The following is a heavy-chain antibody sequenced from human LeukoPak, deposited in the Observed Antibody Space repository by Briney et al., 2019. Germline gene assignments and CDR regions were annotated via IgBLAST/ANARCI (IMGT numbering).Heavy chain of an antibody. Sequence: SVKVSCKASGGTFSSYAISWVRQAPGQGLEWMGGIIPIFGTANYAQKFQGRVTITADESTSTAYMELSSLRSEDTAVYYCARSRMVRGVRPKHNWFDPWGQGTLVTVSS. CDR1: GGTFSSYA. CDR3: ARSRMVRGVRPKHNWFDP. V-gene: IGHV1-69*13. J-gene: IGHJ5*02. D-gene: IGHD3-10*01. CDR2: IIPIFGTA.